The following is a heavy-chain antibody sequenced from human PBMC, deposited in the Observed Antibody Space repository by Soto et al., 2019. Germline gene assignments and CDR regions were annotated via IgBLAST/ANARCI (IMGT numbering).Heavy chain of an antibody. J-gene: IGHJ6*02. CDR3: AREAREDVVVPAASPYYYYGMDV. CDR1: GYTFTSYG. CDR2: ISAYNGNT. V-gene: IGHV1-18*04. Sequence: GASVKVSCKASGYTFTSYGISWVRQAPGQGLEWMGWISAYNGNTNYAQKLQGRVTMTTDTSTSTAYMELRSLRSDDTAVCYCAREAREDVVVPAASPYYYYGMDVWGQGTTVTVS. D-gene: IGHD2-2*01.